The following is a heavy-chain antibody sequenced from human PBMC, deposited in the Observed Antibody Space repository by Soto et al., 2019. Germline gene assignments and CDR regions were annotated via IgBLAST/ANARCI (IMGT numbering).Heavy chain of an antibody. CDR2: INPSGGST. Sequence: GASVKFSCKASGYTFTSYYMHWVRQAPGQGLEWMGIINPSGGSTNSAQKFQGRVTMTRDTSISTVYMELSSLRSDDTAVYFCAREPTSMIEWPIDHWGQGTLVTVSS. J-gene: IGHJ4*02. CDR3: AREPTSMIEWPIDH. CDR1: GYTFTSYY. D-gene: IGHD5-12*01. V-gene: IGHV1-46*01.